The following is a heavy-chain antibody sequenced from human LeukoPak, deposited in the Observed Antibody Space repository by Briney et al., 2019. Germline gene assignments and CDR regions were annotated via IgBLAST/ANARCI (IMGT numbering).Heavy chain of an antibody. J-gene: IGHJ5*02. CDR3: ARDKSLLWFGEKNWFDP. CDR2: IIPIFGTA. CDR1: GGTFSSYA. Sequence: ASVKVSCKASGGTFSSYAISWVRQAPGQGLEWMGGIIPIFGTASYAQKFQGRVTITADESTSTAYMELSSLRSEDTAVYYCARDKSLLWFGEKNWFDPWGQGTLVTVSS. D-gene: IGHD3-10*01. V-gene: IGHV1-69*13.